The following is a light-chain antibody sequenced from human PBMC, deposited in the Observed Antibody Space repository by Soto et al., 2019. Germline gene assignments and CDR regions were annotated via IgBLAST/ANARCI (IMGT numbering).Light chain of an antibody. CDR1: QSVSSN. J-gene: IGKJ4*01. CDR2: GAS. V-gene: IGKV3-15*01. CDR3: QQYNNWPPLT. Sequence: VMRQSPATLSVSPGERATLSCRASQSVSSNLAWYQRKPGQAPRLLIYGASTRATAIPARFSGSGSGTEFTLTISSLQSEDFAVYYCQQYNNWPPLTFGGGTKVEIK.